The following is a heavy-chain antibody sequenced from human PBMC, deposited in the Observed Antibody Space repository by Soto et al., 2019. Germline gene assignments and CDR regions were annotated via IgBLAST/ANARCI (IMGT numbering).Heavy chain of an antibody. D-gene: IGHD3-10*01. CDR1: GFPFSSTD. CDR3: AKNSGWFNT. Sequence: LRLSCAASGFPFSSTDMTWVRQAPGKGLEWVSTIDGSGGTTYYADSVKGRFTISRDNSINTVFLQMNSLRADDTALYFCAKNSGWFNTWGQGALVTVSS. CDR2: IDGSGGTT. V-gene: IGHV3-23*01. J-gene: IGHJ5*02.